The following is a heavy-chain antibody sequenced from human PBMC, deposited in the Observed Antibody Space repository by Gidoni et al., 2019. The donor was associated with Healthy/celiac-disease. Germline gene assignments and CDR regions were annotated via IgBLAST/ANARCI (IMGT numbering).Heavy chain of an antibody. V-gene: IGHV4-39*01. D-gene: IGHD6-13*01. J-gene: IGHJ5*02. CDR1: GGSISSRSYY. CDR2: LYYSGST. CDR3: AKLLAAAVWFDP. Sequence: QLQLQESGPGLVKPSETLSLTCTVAGGSISSRSYYWGWIRQPPGKGLEWIGSLYYSGSTYYNPSLKSRVTISVDTSKNQFSLKLSSVTAADTAVYYCAKLLAAAVWFDPWGQGTLVTVSS.